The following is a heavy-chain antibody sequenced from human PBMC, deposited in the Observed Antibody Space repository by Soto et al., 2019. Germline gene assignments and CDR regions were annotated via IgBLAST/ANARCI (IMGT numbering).Heavy chain of an antibody. Sequence: VKVSCKASGYTFTSYGISWVRQAPGQGLEWMGWISAYNGNTNYAQKLQGRVTMTTDTSTSTAYMELRSLRSDDTAVYYCARDLGSSSSNWFDPWGQGTLVTVSS. D-gene: IGHD6-6*01. J-gene: IGHJ5*02. CDR3: ARDLGSSSSNWFDP. CDR2: ISAYNGNT. V-gene: IGHV1-18*04. CDR1: GYTFTSYG.